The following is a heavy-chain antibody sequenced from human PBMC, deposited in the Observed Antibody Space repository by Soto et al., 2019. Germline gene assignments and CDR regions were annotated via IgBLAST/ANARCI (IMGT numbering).Heavy chain of an antibody. Sequence: EVQLLESGGGLVQPGGSLRLSCAASGFTFSSYAMSWVRQAPGKGLEWVSAISGSGGSTYYADSVKGRFTISRDNSKNTLYLQMNSLRAEDTAVYYCAKDGAVAAPPLSYNWFDPWGQGTLVTVSS. CDR2: ISGSGGST. CDR3: AKDGAVAAPPLSYNWFDP. D-gene: IGHD6-19*01. J-gene: IGHJ5*02. V-gene: IGHV3-23*01. CDR1: GFTFSSYA.